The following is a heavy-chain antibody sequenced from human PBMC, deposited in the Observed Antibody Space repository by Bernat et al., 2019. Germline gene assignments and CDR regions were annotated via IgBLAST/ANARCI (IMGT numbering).Heavy chain of an antibody. J-gene: IGHJ4*02. CDR3: AKGYGLFDY. CDR1: GFTFSSHA. V-gene: IGHV3-23*01. D-gene: IGHD4-17*01. Sequence: EVQLLDSGGGLVRRGGSLRLSCAASGFTFSSHAMTWVRQPPGKGLEWVSTISGNDGSTYYADSVKGRFSISRDNSKNTLYLQMNSLRAEDTAVYYCAKGYGLFDYWGQGTLVTVSS. CDR2: ISGNDGST.